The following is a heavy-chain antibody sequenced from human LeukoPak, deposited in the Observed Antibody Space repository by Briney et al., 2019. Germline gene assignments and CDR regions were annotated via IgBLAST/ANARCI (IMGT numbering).Heavy chain of an antibody. CDR1: GFTFSNYW. V-gene: IGHV3-7*01. J-gene: IGHJ4*02. Sequence: PGGSLRLSCAASGFTFSNYWMNWVRQAPGKGLEWVANIKQDGSEKYYLDSVKGRFTISRDNAKNSLYLQMNSLRAEDTAMYYCTRAGEYWGQGTLVTVSS. D-gene: IGHD3-10*01. CDR3: TRAGEY. CDR2: IKQDGSEK.